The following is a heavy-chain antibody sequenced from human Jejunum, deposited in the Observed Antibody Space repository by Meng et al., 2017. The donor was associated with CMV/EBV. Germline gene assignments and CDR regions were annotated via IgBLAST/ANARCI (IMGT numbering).Heavy chain of an antibody. V-gene: IGHV4-59*01. Sequence: SGGSISSYYWSWIRQPPGKGLEYIGYIYYSGRTNYNPSLKSRVTISVDTSKNQFSLKLSSVTAADTAVYYCARDGATYYDYGMDVWGQGTTVTVSS. CDR1: GGSISSYY. CDR2: IYYSGRT. CDR3: ARDGATYYDYGMDV. D-gene: IGHD3-16*01. J-gene: IGHJ6*02.